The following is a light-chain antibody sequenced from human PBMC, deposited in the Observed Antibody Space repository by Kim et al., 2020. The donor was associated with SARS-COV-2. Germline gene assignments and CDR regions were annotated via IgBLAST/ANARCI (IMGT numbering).Light chain of an antibody. Sequence: GQSITISGTGTSSDVGGYNYVSWYQQYPGKAPKLMIYEVRKRPSGVSNRFSGSKSDNTASLTISGLQAEDEADYYCSSYTTSSTVIFGGGTKLTVL. J-gene: IGLJ2*01. CDR3: SSYTTSSTVI. CDR1: SSDVGGYNY. CDR2: EVR. V-gene: IGLV2-14*01.